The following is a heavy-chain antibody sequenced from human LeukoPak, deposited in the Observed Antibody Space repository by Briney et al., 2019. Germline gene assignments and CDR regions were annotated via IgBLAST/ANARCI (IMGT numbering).Heavy chain of an antibody. CDR3: ARMSGSHIDS. CDR1: GFTFSSNG. V-gene: IGHV3-33*01. Sequence: GGSLRLSCAASGFTFSSNGMHWVRQAPGKGLEWVAVIWYEGSKKYYADSVKGRFTISRDNSKNTLDLQMDSLRAEDTAVYYCARMSGSHIDSWGQGTLVTVSS. J-gene: IGHJ4*02. CDR2: IWYEGSKK. D-gene: IGHD1-26*01.